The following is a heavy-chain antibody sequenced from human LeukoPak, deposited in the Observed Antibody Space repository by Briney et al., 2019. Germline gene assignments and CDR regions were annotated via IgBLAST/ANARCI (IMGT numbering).Heavy chain of an antibody. J-gene: IGHJ4*02. CDR3: AKGPVVPVATYFFDY. CDR2: VSGSGTAT. V-gene: IGHV3-23*01. CDR1: GFTFSSYA. Sequence: GGSLRLSCAASGFTFSSYAMSWVRQAPGKGLEWVSVVSGSGTATYYADSVRGRFSISRDNSKNTLYVQMNSLGPEDTAIYYCAKGPVVPVATYFFDYWGQGTLVIVSS. D-gene: IGHD2-2*01.